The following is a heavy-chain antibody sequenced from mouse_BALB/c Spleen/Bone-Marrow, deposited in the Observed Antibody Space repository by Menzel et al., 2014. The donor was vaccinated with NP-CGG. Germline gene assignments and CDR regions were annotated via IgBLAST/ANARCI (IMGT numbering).Heavy chain of an antibody. CDR3: ARGYDGYYGFAY. CDR1: GFTFSSYA. Sequence: EVKVEESGGGLVKPGGSLKLSCAASGFTFSSYAMSWVRQTPEKRLERVASISSGGSTYYPDSVKGRFTISRDNARNILYLQMSSLRSEDTAMYYCARGYDGYYGFAYWGQGTLVTVSA. V-gene: IGHV5-6-5*01. J-gene: IGHJ3*01. CDR2: ISSGGST. D-gene: IGHD2-3*01.